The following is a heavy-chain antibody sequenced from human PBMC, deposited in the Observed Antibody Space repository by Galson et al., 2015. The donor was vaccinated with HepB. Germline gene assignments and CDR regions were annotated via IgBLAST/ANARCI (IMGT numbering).Heavy chain of an antibody. D-gene: IGHD7-27*01. CDR3: ARHEELTGDFDY. J-gene: IGHJ4*02. Sequence: SGAEVKKPGESLRISCKGSGYRFTSYWITWVRQMPGKGLEWMGRIDPSDFHTKYSPSFQGHVTISADKSISIVFLQWRSLKASDTAVYYCARHEELTGDFDYWGQGTLVTVSS. CDR2: IDPSDFHT. V-gene: IGHV5-10-1*01. CDR1: GYRFTSYW.